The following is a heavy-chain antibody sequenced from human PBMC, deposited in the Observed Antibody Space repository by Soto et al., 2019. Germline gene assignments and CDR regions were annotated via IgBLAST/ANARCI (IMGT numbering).Heavy chain of an antibody. V-gene: IGHV1-69*08. CDR3: ARDLMAGAYFDY. D-gene: IGHD6-19*01. CDR1: GGTFSSYT. J-gene: IGHJ4*02. Sequence: QVQLVQSGAEVKKPGSSVKVSCKASGGTFSSYTISWVRQAPGQGLEWMGRIIPILGIANYAQKFQGRVTITADKSTSTAYMELSSLRSEDTAVYYCARDLMAGAYFDYWGQGTLDTVSS. CDR2: IIPILGIA.